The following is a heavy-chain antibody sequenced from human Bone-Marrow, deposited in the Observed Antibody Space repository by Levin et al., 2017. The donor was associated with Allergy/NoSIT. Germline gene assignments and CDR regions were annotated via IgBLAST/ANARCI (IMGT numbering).Heavy chain of an antibody. D-gene: IGHD3-16*01. CDR1: GYTFTSYA. CDR2: LPPPPLPP. J-gene: IGHJ4*02. Sequence: ASFHVSCKASGYTFTSYAMNWVRQAPGQGLEWMGFLPPPPLPPPSSPGFPGRFVFSLDTSVSTAYLQISSLKAEDTAVYYCARAWVGPFDYWGQGTLVTVSS. CDR3: ARAWVGPFDY. V-gene: IGHV7-4-1*02.